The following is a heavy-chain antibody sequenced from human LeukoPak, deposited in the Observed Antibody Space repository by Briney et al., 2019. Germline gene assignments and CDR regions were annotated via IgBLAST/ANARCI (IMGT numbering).Heavy chain of an antibody. CDR1: GFTFSRYW. J-gene: IGHJ4*02. CDR3: ARGASSSGYGY. CDR2: IKQDGSEK. V-gene: IGHV3-7*01. Sequence: GSLRPSCAAPGFTFSRYWMSWVRQTPGKGVEWVANIKQDGSEKYYVDSVRGRFTISRDNAKNSLYLQMNSLRAEDTAVYYCARGASSSGYGYWGQGTLVTVSS. D-gene: IGHD3-22*01.